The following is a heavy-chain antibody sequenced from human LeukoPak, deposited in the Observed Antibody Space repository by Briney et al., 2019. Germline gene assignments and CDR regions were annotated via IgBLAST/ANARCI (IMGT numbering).Heavy chain of an antibody. CDR2: ISSSSSTI. V-gene: IGHV3-48*01. J-gene: IGHJ4*02. CDR1: GFTFSSYS. Sequence: PGGSLRLSCAASGFTFSSYSMTWVRQAPGKGLEWVSYISSSSSTIYYADSVKGRFTISRDNAKNSLYLQMNSLRAEDTAVYYCAGSYDYVWGSYNYWGQGTLVTVSS. CDR3: AGSYDYVWGSYNY. D-gene: IGHD3-16*01.